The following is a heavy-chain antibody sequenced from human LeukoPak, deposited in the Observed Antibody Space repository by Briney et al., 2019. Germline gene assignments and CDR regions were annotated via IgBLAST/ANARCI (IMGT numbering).Heavy chain of an antibody. CDR1: GGSFSSYY. Sequence: SETLSLTCTVSGGSFSSYYWSWIRQPPGKGLEWIGYAYDSGTTNYNPSLKSRVTVSVDTPKNQFSLKLSSVTAADTAVYYCARTPEPSGASRFTHWSFSRNYWFFDLWGRGTLVTVSS. J-gene: IGHJ2*01. CDR2: AYDSGTT. CDR3: ARTPEPSGASRFTHWSFSRNYWFFDL. D-gene: IGHD2-8*02. V-gene: IGHV4-59*01.